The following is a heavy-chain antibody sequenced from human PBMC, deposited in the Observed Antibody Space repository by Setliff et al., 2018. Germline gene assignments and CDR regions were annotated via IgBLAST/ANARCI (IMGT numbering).Heavy chain of an antibody. CDR1: GYSFTSYW. J-gene: IGHJ3*02. V-gene: IGHV5-51*01. Sequence: GESLKISCKGSGYSFTSYWTGWVRQMPGKGLEWMGIIYPGESDTRYSPSFQGQVTISADKSISTAYLQWSSLKASDTAMYYCARQAVAGSDSFDIWGQGTMVTVSS. CDR2: IYPGESDT. CDR3: ARQAVAGSDSFDI. D-gene: IGHD6-19*01.